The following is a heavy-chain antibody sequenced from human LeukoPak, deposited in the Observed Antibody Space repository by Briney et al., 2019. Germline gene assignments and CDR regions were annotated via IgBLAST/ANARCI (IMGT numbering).Heavy chain of an antibody. CDR2: IKQVGSEK. Sequence: GGSLGLSCAASGFTLSSYWMSWVRQAPGKGLEWVANIKQVGSEKYYVDSVKGRFTISRDNAKNSLYLQMNSLRAEDTAVYYCAREWDQGYYDSSGYFDRWGQGTLVTVSS. J-gene: IGHJ5*02. V-gene: IGHV3-7*01. CDR3: AREWDQGYYDSSGYFDR. CDR1: GFTLSSYW. D-gene: IGHD3-22*01.